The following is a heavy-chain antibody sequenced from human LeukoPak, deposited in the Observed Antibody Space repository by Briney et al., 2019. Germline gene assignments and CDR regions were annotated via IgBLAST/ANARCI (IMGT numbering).Heavy chain of an antibody. CDR1: GGSISSSSYY. Sequence: SETLSLTCTVSGGSISSSSYYWGWSRQPPGKGLEWIGSIYYSGSTNYNPSLKSRVTISVDTSKNQFSLKLSSVTAADTAVYYCARLGWLVRSLDYWGQGTLVTVSS. V-gene: IGHV4-39*07. CDR3: ARLGWLVRSLDY. CDR2: IYYSGST. D-gene: IGHD6-19*01. J-gene: IGHJ4*02.